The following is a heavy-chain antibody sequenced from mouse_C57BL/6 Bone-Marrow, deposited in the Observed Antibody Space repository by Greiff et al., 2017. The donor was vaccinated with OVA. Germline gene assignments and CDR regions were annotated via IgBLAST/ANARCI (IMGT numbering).Heavy chain of an antibody. CDR1: GYTFTDYE. CDR3: TRGYSNYYAMDY. CDR2: IDPETGGN. V-gene: IGHV1-15*01. Sequence: QVQLKQSGAELVRPGASVTLSCKASGYTFTDYEMHWVKQTPVHGLEWIGAIDPETGGNASNQKFKGKAILTADKSSSKAYMELRSLTSEDSAVYYCTRGYSNYYAMDYWGQGTSVTVSS. J-gene: IGHJ4*01. D-gene: IGHD2-5*01.